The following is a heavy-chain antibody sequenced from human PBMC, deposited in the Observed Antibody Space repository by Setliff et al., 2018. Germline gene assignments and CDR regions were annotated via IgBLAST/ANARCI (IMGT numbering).Heavy chain of an antibody. J-gene: IGHJ1*01. CDR1: HGSVSTTSHY. CDR3: ARVDFTMLQGVLGH. CDR2: VYYSGYT. D-gene: IGHD3-10*01. V-gene: IGHV4-39*07. Sequence: PSETLSLTCTVSHGSVSTTSHYWGWVRQPPGKGLEWIGSVYYSGYTYYSPSLESRVAISVDTSKNQFSLKVNSVTAADTAVYYCARVDFTMLQGVLGHWGQGTLVTVSS.